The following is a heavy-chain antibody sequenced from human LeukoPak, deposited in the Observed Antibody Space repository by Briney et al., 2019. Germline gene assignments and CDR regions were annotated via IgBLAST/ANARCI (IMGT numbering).Heavy chain of an antibody. CDR1: GGSISIYY. Sequence: SETLSLTCTVSGGSISIYYWSWIRQPPGKGLEWIGYIYDSGSTNYNPSLKSRVTISVDTSKNQFSLKLSSVTAADTAVYYCASLTTAEAFDIWGQGTMVTLSS. CDR3: ASLTTAEAFDI. V-gene: IGHV4-59*01. D-gene: IGHD3-22*01. CDR2: IYDSGST. J-gene: IGHJ3*02.